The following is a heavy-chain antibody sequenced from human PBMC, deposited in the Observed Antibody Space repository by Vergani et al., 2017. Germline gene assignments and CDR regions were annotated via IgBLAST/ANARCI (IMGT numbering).Heavy chain of an antibody. Sequence: QVRLQDSGPGLVKPSETLSLTCSVSGGSMSGYYWSWIRQPPGKELEWIGYMYQSGSTNYNPSLETRVTISGDTSTDQFSLTLTSVTAADTAVYYCASDTHSGQRADRWGQGILVTV. CDR3: ASDTHSGQRADR. J-gene: IGHJ5*02. D-gene: IGHD6-19*01. CDR1: GGSMSGYY. CDR2: MYQSGST. V-gene: IGHV4-59*01.